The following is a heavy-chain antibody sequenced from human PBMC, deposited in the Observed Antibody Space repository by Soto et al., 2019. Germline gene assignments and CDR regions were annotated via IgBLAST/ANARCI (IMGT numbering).Heavy chain of an antibody. CDR1: GYSFTSYW. D-gene: IGHD6-13*01. CDR2: IYPGDSDT. Sequence: PGESLKISCQGSGYSFTSYWIGWVRQMPGKGLEWMGIIYPGDSDTRYSPSFQGQVTISADKSISTAYLQWSSLKASDTAVYYCARSYTSSWSDAFDIWGQGTMVTVSS. V-gene: IGHV5-51*01. CDR3: ARSYTSSWSDAFDI. J-gene: IGHJ3*02.